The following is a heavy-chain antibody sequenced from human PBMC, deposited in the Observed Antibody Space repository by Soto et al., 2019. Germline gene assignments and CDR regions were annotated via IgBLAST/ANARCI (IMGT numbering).Heavy chain of an antibody. Sequence: QVQLQESGPGLVKPSQTLSLTCTVSGGSISSGDYHWSWIRQPPGKGLEWIGYIYYSGSTYYNPSLKSRVSISVDTSKNQFSLKLSSVTAADTAVYYCARESTWFGELFRDNWFDPWGQGTLVTVSS. CDR2: IYYSGST. D-gene: IGHD3-10*01. V-gene: IGHV4-30-4*01. CDR3: ARESTWFGELFRDNWFDP. CDR1: GGSISSGDYH. J-gene: IGHJ5*02.